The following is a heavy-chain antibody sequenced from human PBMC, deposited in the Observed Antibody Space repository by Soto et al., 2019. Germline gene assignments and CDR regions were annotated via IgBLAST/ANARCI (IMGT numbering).Heavy chain of an antibody. J-gene: IGHJ4*02. D-gene: IGHD1-1*01. V-gene: IGHV3-73*02. CDR3: TRPLTGAYDGDYFDY. CDR1: GFTFSGST. Sequence: EVQLVESGGGLVQPGGSLTLSCAASGFTFSGSTIHWVRQASGKGLEWVGRIRSKANSYATAYAESVKGRFTISRDDSNNTAYLQMNSLKTEDTAVYFCTRPLTGAYDGDYFDYWGQGTLDTVSS. CDR2: IRSKANSYAT.